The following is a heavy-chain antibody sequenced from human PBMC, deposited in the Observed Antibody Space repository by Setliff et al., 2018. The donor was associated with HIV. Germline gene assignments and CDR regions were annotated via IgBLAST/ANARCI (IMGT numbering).Heavy chain of an antibody. CDR1: GYTFTSFA. CDR2: ISAYNGNT. V-gene: IGHV1-18*01. CDR3: ARRTIDYYYMDV. Sequence: GASVKVSCKASGYTFTSFAMHWVRQAPGQRLEWMGWISAYNGNTNYAQKFQGRVTMTTDTSTSTAYMELRSLRSDDTAVYYCARRTIDYYYMDVWGKGTTVTVSS. J-gene: IGHJ6*03.